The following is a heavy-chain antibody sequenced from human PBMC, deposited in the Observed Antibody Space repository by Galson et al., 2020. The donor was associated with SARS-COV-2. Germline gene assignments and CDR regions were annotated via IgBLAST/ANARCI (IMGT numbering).Heavy chain of an antibody. CDR1: GLAFRNYW. CDR2: IKSDTRIL. V-gene: IGHV3-74*01. Sequence: GGSLRLSGAASGLAFRNYWMHWVRQAPGKALVGGSRIKSDTRILGYADSVKGRFTISRANAKNTLYLQMNSLRSEDTALYYCPGALAIWGQGTLVPVSS. CDR3: PGALAI. J-gene: IGHJ4*02.